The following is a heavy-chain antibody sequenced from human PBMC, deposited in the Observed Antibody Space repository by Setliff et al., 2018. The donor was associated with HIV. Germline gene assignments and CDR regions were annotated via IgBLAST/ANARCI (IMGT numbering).Heavy chain of an antibody. Sequence: PGGSLRLSCAASGFTVSTSYMSWIRQAPGKGLEWASTIYSDGNTYHADSVKGRLTLSRDNTKNTLYLQMDSLRPEDTAVYYCARPRLYGTALDLWGQGTLVTVSS. V-gene: IGHV3-66*02. CDR1: GFTVSTSY. CDR3: ARPRLYGTALDL. J-gene: IGHJ5*02. D-gene: IGHD3-10*01. CDR2: IYSDGNT.